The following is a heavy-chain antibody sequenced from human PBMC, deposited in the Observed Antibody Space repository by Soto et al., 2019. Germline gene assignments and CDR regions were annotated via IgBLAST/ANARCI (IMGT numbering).Heavy chain of an antibody. D-gene: IGHD3-22*01. CDR2: IYPGGSA. J-gene: IGHJ5*02. V-gene: IGHV4-59*01. Sequence: QVQLQESRPGLVKPSETLSLTCIVSGGSISRNYWTWIRQSPGKGLEWIGSIYPGGSANYNPSLKSRVTMSVDSSQSQFSLQMSSMTAVDTAMYYCARDITLNAWGPGTLVAVSS. CDR1: GGSISRNY. CDR3: ARDITLNA.